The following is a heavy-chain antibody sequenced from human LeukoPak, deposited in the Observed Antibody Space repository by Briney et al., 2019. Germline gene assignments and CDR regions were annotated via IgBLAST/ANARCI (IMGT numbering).Heavy chain of an antibody. CDR1: GGSISSYY. J-gene: IGHJ6*02. CDR3: ARAISDITIFGVVNKDYGMDV. CDR2: IYYSGST. D-gene: IGHD3-3*01. V-gene: IGHV4-59*01. Sequence: SETLSLTCTVSGGSISSYYWSWIRQPPGKGLEWIGYIYYSGSTNYNPSLKSRVTISVDTSKNQFSLKLSSVTAADTAVYYCARAISDITIFGVVNKDYGMDVWGQGTMVTVSS.